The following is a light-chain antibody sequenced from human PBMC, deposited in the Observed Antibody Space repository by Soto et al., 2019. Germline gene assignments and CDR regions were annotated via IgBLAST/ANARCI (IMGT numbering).Light chain of an antibody. V-gene: IGLV2-8*01. CDR1: SSDVGGYDS. CDR3: SSYAGSNTWV. CDR2: EVS. J-gene: IGLJ2*01. Sequence: QSVLTQPPSASGSPGQSVTISCTGASSDVGGYDSVSWYQQHPGKAPKLIIYEVSERPSGVPDRFSGSKSGNTASLTVSGLQPEDESDYFCSSYAGSNTWVFGGGTKVTVL.